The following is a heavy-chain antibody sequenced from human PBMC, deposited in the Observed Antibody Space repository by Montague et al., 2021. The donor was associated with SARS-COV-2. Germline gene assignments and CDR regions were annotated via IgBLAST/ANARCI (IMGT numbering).Heavy chain of an antibody. Sequence: CAISGDSVSSNSAAWSWIRQSPSRGLEWLARTYFRSNWNYDYAASVAGRVTVNPDTSKNQVSLELRSVTPEDTAVYYCARHERQWLRLYPYYFDHWGQGTLVTVSS. CDR1: GDSVSSNSAA. CDR2: TYFRSNWNY. J-gene: IGHJ4*02. D-gene: IGHD5-12*01. CDR3: ARHERQWLRLYPYYFDH. V-gene: IGHV6-1*01.